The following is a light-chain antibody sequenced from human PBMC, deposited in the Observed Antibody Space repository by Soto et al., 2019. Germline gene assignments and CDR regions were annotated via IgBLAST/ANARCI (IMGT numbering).Light chain of an antibody. V-gene: IGLV2-14*01. CDR2: EVT. J-gene: IGLJ1*01. CDR1: SSDVGGYNY. Sequence: QSFLTQPASVSGSAGQSITISCTGTSSDVGGYNYVCWYKQHPGKAPQLMIYEVTNRPSGVSDRFSGSKSGNTASLTISGLQAEDEADYYCSSYTSSSTLYVFGTGTKVTV. CDR3: SSYTSSSTLYV.